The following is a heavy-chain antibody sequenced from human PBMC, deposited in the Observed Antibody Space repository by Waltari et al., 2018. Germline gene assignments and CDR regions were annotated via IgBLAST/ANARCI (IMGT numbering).Heavy chain of an antibody. V-gene: IGHV4-34*01. CDR1: GGSFSGYY. CDR2: INHSGST. CDR3: ARGVPYYDFWSGLWRGYFDY. Sequence: QVQLQQWGAGLLKPSETLSLTCAVYGGSFSGYYWSWIRQPPGKGLEWIGEINHSGSTNYNPSLKSRVTRSVDTSKNQFSLKLSSVTAADTAVYYCARGVPYYDFWSGLWRGYFDYWGQGTLVTVSS. D-gene: IGHD3-3*01. J-gene: IGHJ4*02.